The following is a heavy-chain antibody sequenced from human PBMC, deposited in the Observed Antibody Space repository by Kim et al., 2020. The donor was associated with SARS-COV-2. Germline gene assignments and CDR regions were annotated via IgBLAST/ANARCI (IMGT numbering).Heavy chain of an antibody. D-gene: IGHD1-1*01. CDR2: IRSKANSYAT. V-gene: IGHV3-73*01. J-gene: IGHJ3*01. CDR1: GFTFSDSP. Sequence: GGSLRLSCAASGFTFSDSPMHWVRQASGKGLEWVGRIRSKANSYATSYAASVKGRFTISRDDSESTAYLQMNSLKTEDTAVYYCTRIPGTTVAFWVAFAV. CDR3: TRIPGTTVAFWVAFAV.